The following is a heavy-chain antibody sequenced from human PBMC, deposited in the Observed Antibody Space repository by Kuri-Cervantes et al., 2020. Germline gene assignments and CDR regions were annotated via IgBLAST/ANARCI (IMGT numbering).Heavy chain of an antibody. D-gene: IGHD2-2*01. CDR1: GFTFSSYA. Sequence: GGSLRLSCAASGFTFSSYAMHWVRQAPGKGLEWVAVISYDGSNKYYADSVKGRFTISRDNSKNTLYLQMNGLRAEDTAVYYCARGEYKPVSGLVSSFGYWGQGTLVTVSS. J-gene: IGHJ4*02. CDR3: ARGEYKPVSGLVSSFGY. CDR2: ISYDGSNK. V-gene: IGHV3-30-3*01.